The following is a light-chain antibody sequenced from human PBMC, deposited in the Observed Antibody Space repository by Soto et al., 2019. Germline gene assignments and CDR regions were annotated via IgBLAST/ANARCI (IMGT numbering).Light chain of an antibody. CDR2: EVN. J-gene: IGLJ2*01. CDR3: CSYAGTRTVV. Sequence: QSALTQPVSVSGSPGQSITISCTGTSSDVGSYNFVSWYQQYPGKVPKVMIYEVNKRPSGVSDRFSGSKSGNTASLTISGLQAEDEADYYCCSYAGTRTVVFGGGTKLTVL. V-gene: IGLV2-23*02. CDR1: SSDVGSYNF.